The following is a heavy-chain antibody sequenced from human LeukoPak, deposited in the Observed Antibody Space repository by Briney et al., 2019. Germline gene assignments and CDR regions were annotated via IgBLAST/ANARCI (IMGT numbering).Heavy chain of an antibody. D-gene: IGHD3-10*01. J-gene: IGHJ4*02. CDR3: ARGSRTQYYFDY. CDR2: ISYDGSNK. V-gene: IGHV3-30-3*01. Sequence: GGSLRLSCAASGFTFSSYAMHWVRQAPGKGLEWAAVISYDGSNKYYADSVKGRFTISRDNSKNTLYLQMNSLRAEDTAVYYCARGSRTQYYFDYWGQGTLVTVSS. CDR1: GFTFSSYA.